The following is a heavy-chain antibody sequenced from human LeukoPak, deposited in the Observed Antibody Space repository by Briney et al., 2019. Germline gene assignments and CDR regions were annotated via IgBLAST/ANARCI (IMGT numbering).Heavy chain of an antibody. CDR3: ARVGANYDFWSGYYAGGYFDY. J-gene: IGHJ4*02. Sequence: ASVKVSCKASGYTFTSYDINWVRQATGQGLEWMGWMNPTSGNTGYAQKFQGRVTMTRNTSISTAYMELSSLRSDDTAVYYCARVGANYDFWSGYYAGGYFDYWGQGTLVTVSS. V-gene: IGHV1-8*01. D-gene: IGHD3-3*01. CDR2: MNPTSGNT. CDR1: GYTFTSYD.